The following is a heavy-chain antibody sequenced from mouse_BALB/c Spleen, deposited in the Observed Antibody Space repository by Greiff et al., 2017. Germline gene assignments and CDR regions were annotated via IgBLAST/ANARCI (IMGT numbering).Heavy chain of an antibody. D-gene: IGHD2-4*01. J-gene: IGHJ4*01. Sequence: VQLQQSGPELVKPGASVKIPCKASGYTFTDYNMDWVKQSHGKSLEWIGDINPNNGGTIYNQKFKGKATLTVDKSSSTAYMELRSLTSEDTAVYYCARSGYDYDDGYAMDYWGQGTAVTVSS. CDR3: ARSGYDYDDGYAMDY. CDR1: GYTFTDYN. CDR2: INPNNGGT. V-gene: IGHV1-18*01.